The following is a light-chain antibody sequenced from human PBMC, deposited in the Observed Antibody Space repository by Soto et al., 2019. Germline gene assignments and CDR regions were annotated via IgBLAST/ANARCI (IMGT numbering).Light chain of an antibody. J-gene: IGLJ2*01. Sequence: QAVVTQPPSASGTPGQRVTLTCSGSSSNIESNYVYWYQQVPGTAPRLLIYRNDQRPSGVPDRFSGSKSGASASLTISALRSEHEADYYCTVWDDSLRGRLFGGGTKLTVL. V-gene: IGLV1-47*01. CDR1: SSNIESNY. CDR3: TVWDDSLRGRL. CDR2: RND.